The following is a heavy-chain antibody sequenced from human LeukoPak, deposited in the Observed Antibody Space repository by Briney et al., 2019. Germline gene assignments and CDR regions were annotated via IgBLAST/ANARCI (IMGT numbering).Heavy chain of an antibody. CDR3: ARPVPGIPVPDYYYGMDV. V-gene: IGHV4-59*08. CDR2: IYYSGST. D-gene: IGHD6-19*01. J-gene: IGHJ6*02. CDR1: GGSISSYY. Sequence: SETLSLTCTVSGGSISSYYWSWIRQPPGKGLEWIGYIYYSGSTNYNPSLKSRVNISVDTSKNQFSLKLSSVTAADTAVYYCARPVPGIPVPDYYYGMDVWGQGTTVTVSS.